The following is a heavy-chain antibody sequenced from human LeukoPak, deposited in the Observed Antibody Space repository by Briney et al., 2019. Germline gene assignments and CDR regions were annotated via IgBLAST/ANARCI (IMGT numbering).Heavy chain of an antibody. J-gene: IGHJ3*02. Sequence: PGGSLRLSCAASGFTFSSYSMNWVRQAPGKGLEWVSSISSSSSYIYYADSVKGRFTISRDNAKNSLYLQMNSLRAEDTAVYYCARSAGYSSGWYLSGYAFDIWGQGKMVTVSS. CDR2: ISSSSSYI. CDR3: ARSAGYSSGWYLSGYAFDI. V-gene: IGHV3-21*01. CDR1: GFTFSSYS. D-gene: IGHD6-19*01.